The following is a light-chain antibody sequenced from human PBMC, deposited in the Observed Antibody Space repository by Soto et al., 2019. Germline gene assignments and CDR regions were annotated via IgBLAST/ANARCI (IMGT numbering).Light chain of an antibody. J-gene: IGLJ1*01. V-gene: IGLV2-14*01. CDR1: SXDVGGYNY. CDR3: SSSTGSSTYV. Sequence: QSALTQPASVSGSPGQSITICCTGTSXDVGGYNYVSWYQQHPGRTPKLLIFEVSNRPSGVSNRFSGSKSGNTASLTISGLQAEDEADYYCSSSTGSSTYVFCTGTKVTVL. CDR2: EVS.